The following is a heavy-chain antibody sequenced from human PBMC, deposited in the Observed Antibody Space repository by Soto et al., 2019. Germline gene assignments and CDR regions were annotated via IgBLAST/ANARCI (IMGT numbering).Heavy chain of an antibody. CDR2: ISAYNGNT. CDR1: GYTFTSYG. J-gene: IGHJ4*02. Sequence: QVQLVQSGAEVKKPGASVKVSCKASGYTFTSYGISWVRQAPGQGLEWMGWISAYNGNTNYAQKLQGRVTMTTDTXXXXXXXXXXXXXXXXXXXXXXXXXXXYXLIDYWGQGTLVTVSS. V-gene: IGHV1-18*01. CDR3: XXXXXYXLIDY.